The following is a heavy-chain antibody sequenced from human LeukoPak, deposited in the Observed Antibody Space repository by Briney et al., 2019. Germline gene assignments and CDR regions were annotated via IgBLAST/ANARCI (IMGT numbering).Heavy chain of an antibody. CDR2: IYYSGST. V-gene: IGHV4-61*01. J-gene: IGHJ4*02. CDR3: ARWEWELGLIDY. Sequence: SETLSLTCTVSGGSVSSGSYYWRWIRQPPGKGLEWIGYIYYSGSTNYNPSLKSRVTISVDTSKNQFSLKLSSVTAADTAVYYCARWEWELGLIDYWGQGTLVTVSS. CDR1: GGSVSSGSYY. D-gene: IGHD1-26*01.